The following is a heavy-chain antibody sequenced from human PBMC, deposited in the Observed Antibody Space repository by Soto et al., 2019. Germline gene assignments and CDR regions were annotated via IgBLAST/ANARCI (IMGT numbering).Heavy chain of an antibody. J-gene: IGHJ6*02. V-gene: IGHV4-30-2*01. CDR1: GGSISSGGYS. CDR2: IYDSGFT. Sequence: HLQLQESGSGLVKPSQTLSLTCAVSGGSISSGGYSWSWIRQPPGKGLAWIGFIYDSGFTYYNPSLQSRVTIAVDRSKNQFSLKLSSVTAADTAVYYCARAHYGDCGYGMDVWGQGTTVTVSS. D-gene: IGHD4-17*01. CDR3: ARAHYGDCGYGMDV.